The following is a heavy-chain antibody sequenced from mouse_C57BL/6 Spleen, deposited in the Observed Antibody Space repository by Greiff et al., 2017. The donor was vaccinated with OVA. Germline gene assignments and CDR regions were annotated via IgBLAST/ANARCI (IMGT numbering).Heavy chain of an antibody. CDR2: INPSSGYT. CDR3: ARGAFGPAWFAY. CDR1: GYTFTSYT. V-gene: IGHV1-4*01. Sequence: VQLVESGAELARPGASVKMSCKASGYTFTSYTMHWVKQRPGQGLEWIGYINPSSGYTKYNQKFKDKATLTADKSSSTAYMQLSSLTSEDSAVYYCARGAFGPAWFAYWGQGTLVTVSA. J-gene: IGHJ3*01.